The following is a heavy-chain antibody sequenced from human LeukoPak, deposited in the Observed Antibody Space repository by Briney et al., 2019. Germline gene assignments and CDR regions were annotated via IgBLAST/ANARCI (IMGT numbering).Heavy chain of an antibody. CDR1: GGTFSSYA. Sequence: ASVKVSCKASGGTFSSYAINWVRQAPGQWLEWMGGIIPIFGTANYAQKFQGRVTITADESTSTAYMELSRLKSDDTAVYYCTRGDRNEKFDYWGQGTLVTVSS. V-gene: IGHV1-69*13. CDR2: IIPIFGTA. J-gene: IGHJ4*02. CDR3: TRGDRNEKFDY. D-gene: IGHD1-14*01.